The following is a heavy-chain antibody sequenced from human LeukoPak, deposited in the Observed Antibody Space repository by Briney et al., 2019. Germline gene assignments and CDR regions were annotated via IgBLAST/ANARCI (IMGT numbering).Heavy chain of an antibody. D-gene: IGHD4-17*01. CDR2: INPKSGGA. V-gene: IGHV1-2*02. CDR1: GYTFTDYY. CDR3: AREAFTTVTSATDAFDI. J-gene: IGHJ3*02. Sequence: ASVTVSFMASGYTFTDYYMHWVRQAPGQGLEWMGWINPKSGGANSAQRFQGRVTMTRDTSISTTYMELSRLRSDDTAVYYCAREAFTTVTSATDAFDIWGQGTMVTVSS.